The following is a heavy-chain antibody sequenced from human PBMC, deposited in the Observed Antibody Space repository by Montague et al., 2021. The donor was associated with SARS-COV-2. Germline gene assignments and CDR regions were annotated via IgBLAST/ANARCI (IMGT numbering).Heavy chain of an antibody. CDR3: ARVFPRWLQFDPYFDY. D-gene: IGHD5-24*01. Sequence: SETLSLTCTVSGGSISSYYWSRIRQPPGKGLEWIGYIYYSGSTNYNPSLKSRVTISVDTSKNQFSLKLSSVTAADTAVYYCARVFPRWLQFDPYFDYWGQGTLVTVSS. CDR2: IYYSGST. J-gene: IGHJ4*02. CDR1: GGSISSYY. V-gene: IGHV4-59*01.